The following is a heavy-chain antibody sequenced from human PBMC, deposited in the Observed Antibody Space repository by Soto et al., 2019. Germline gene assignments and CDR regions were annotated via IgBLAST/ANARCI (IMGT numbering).Heavy chain of an antibody. CDR2: VGRSGDDT. CDR3: AFSYHCDY. CDR1: GFTFTTYA. Sequence: EVQLLESGGDLVQPGGSLRLSCVASGFTFTTYAMSWVRQAPDKGLEWVSSVGRSGDDTYYADSVKGRLTISRDNSKNPLYLQMNSLRGEDTAVYYCAFSYHCDYWGQGTLVTVSS. J-gene: IGHJ4*02. V-gene: IGHV3-23*01.